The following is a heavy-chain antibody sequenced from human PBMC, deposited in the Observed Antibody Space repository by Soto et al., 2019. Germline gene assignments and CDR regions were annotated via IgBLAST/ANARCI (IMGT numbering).Heavy chain of an antibody. D-gene: IGHD3-10*01. CDR3: ARDGPYYYASRMDV. CDR2: LHSGGDT. Sequence: EVQLVESGGGLVQPGGSLRLSCVASGIPVSSNYMTWVRQAPGKGLEWVSVLHSGGDTYYANYVKGRFTISRHDSTNTVFLQMNSLTAEDTAVYYCARDGPYYYASRMDVWGQGTTVTVSS. CDR1: GIPVSSNY. V-gene: IGHV3-53*04. J-gene: IGHJ6*02.